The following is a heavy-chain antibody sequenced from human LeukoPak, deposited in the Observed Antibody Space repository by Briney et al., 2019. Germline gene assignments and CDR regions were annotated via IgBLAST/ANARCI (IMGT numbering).Heavy chain of an antibody. CDR2: ISSSSSSTI. CDR3: ASTFLEWLLYFDY. D-gene: IGHD3-3*02. J-gene: IGHJ4*02. CDR1: GFTFSSDS. V-gene: IGHV3-48*01. Sequence: RSGGSLRLSCAASGFTFSSDSMNWVRQPPGRGLEWVSYISSSSSSTIYYADSVKGRFTISRDNAKNSLYLQMNSLRAEDTAVYYCASTFLEWLLYFDYWGQGTLVTVSS.